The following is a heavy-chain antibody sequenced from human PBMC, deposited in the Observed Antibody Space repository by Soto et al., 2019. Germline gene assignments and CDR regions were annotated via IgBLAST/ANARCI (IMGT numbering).Heavy chain of an antibody. D-gene: IGHD5-18*01. J-gene: IGHJ4*02. Sequence: PSETLSLTCAVSGGSISSSNWWSWVRQPPGKGLEWIGEIYHSGSTNYNPSLKSRVTISVDKSKNQFSLKLTSVTAADTAVYYCARLISAMAPFDYWGQGTLVTVCS. V-gene: IGHV4-4*02. CDR2: IYHSGST. CDR3: ARLISAMAPFDY. CDR1: GGSISSSNW.